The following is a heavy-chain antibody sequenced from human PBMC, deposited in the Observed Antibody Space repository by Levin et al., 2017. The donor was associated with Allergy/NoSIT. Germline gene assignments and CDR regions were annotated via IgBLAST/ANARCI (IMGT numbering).Heavy chain of an antibody. CDR2: VYPKSGGT. CDR1: GFIFADSY. J-gene: IGHJ6*02. V-gene: IGHV1-2*04. D-gene: IGHD1-26*01. Sequence: RASVKVSCKASGFIFADSYIHWVRQTPGQGLEWMGWVYPKSGGTTYAQKFQGWVTMTRDMSITTAYMELNRLSSDDTAIYYCARSAVKKWDLPTSLGMDVWGQGTTVAVSS. CDR3: ARSAVKKWDLPTSLGMDV.